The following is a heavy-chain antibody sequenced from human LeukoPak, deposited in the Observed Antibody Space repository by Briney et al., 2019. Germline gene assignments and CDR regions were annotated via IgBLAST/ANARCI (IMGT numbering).Heavy chain of an antibody. J-gene: IGHJ4*02. CDR2: ISPDGTST. V-gene: IGHV3-64*05. CDR3: VKGFDYSSSQMDS. D-gene: IGHD6-6*01. Sequence: GGSLRLSCSASGFTFSAYAMHWVRQAPGKRLEYVSAISPDGTSTYYADSVRGRFSISRDNSRNTVYVQMNSLTPEDTAVYYCVKGFDYSSSQMDSWGQGTLVTVSS. CDR1: GFTFSAYA.